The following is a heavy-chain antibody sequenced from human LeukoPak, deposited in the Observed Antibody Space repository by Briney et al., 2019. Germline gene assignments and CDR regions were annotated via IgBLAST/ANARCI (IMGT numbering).Heavy chain of an antibody. J-gene: IGHJ4*02. D-gene: IGHD1-26*01. V-gene: IGHV3-74*01. CDR1: GFTFSSHW. CDR2: INIDGSSI. Sequence: PGGSLRLSCAASGFTFSSHWMHWVRQAPGKGLVWVSRINIDGSSISYADSVKGRFTISRDNAKDSLYLQMNSLRDEDTAVYYCARGGAVGPNPYYSDYWGQGTLVTVSS. CDR3: ARGGAVGPNPYYSDY.